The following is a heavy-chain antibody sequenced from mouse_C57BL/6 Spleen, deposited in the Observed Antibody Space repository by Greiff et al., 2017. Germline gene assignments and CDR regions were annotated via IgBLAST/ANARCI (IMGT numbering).Heavy chain of an antibody. V-gene: IGHV5-17*01. D-gene: IGHD4-1*01. J-gene: IGHJ3*01. CDR3: ARTNWDAWFAD. CDR2: ISSGSSTI. CDR1: GFTFSDYG. Sequence: EVQVVESGGGLVKPGGSLKLSCAASGFTFSDYGMHWVRQAPEKGLEWVAYISSGSSTIYYADTVKGRFTISIDNAKNTLFLQMTSLRSEDTAMYYCARTNWDAWFADWGQGTLVTVSA.